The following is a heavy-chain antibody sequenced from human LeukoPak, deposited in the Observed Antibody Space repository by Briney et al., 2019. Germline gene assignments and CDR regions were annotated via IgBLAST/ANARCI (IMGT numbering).Heavy chain of an antibody. V-gene: IGHV3-48*01. Sequence: GGSLRLSCEASGFTFSSYSMSWVRQAPGKGLEWVSYISNSGSTIYYADSVKGRFTISRDIAKSSLYLQMNSLRAEDTAVYYCARKTSGSYGYFDYWGQGTLVTVSS. J-gene: IGHJ4*02. CDR3: ARKTSGSYGYFDY. D-gene: IGHD1-26*01. CDR1: GFTFSSYS. CDR2: ISNSGSTI.